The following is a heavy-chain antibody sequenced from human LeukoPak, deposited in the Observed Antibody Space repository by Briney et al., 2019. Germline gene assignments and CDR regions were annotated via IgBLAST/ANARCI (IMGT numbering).Heavy chain of an antibody. CDR3: ARSRIVATTHPYYFDF. D-gene: IGHD5-12*01. CDR1: GVSITTYY. V-gene: IGHV4-59*01. Sequence: SETLSPTCNVSGVSITTYYWSWIRQTPVKGLQWIGYVFYSGTSTYNPSLKSRVSVSVDTSKNQFSLKLRSVTAADTAIYYCARSRIVATTHPYYFDFWGRGTLVTVSS. J-gene: IGHJ4*02. CDR2: VFYSGTS.